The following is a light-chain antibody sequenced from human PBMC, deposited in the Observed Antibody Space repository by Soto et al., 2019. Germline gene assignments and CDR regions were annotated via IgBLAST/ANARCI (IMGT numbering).Light chain of an antibody. Sequence: EIVLTQSPGSLSLSPGERATLSCRASQSVDSSFFAWYQKKPGQAPRLLIYGASKRATGIPDRFSGSGSGKDFTLPISSLEPKDFAVYYCKQYLGSGTSGRGPKVEIK. CDR1: QSVDSSF. CDR3: KQYLGSGT. V-gene: IGKV3-20*01. J-gene: IGKJ1*01. CDR2: GAS.